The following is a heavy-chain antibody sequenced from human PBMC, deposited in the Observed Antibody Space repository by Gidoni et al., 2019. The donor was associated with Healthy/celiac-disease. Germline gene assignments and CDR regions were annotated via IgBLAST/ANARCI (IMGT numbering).Heavy chain of an antibody. J-gene: IGHJ4*02. D-gene: IGHD6-13*01. CDR3: AKDLEYSSSWYHFDY. V-gene: IGHV3-30*18. CDR2: ISYDGSNK. Sequence: GFTFSSYGMHWVRQAPGKGLEWVAVISYDGSNKYYADSVKGRFTISRDNSKNTLYLQMNSLRAEDTAVYYCAKDLEYSSSWYHFDYWGQGTLVTVSS. CDR1: GFTFSSYG.